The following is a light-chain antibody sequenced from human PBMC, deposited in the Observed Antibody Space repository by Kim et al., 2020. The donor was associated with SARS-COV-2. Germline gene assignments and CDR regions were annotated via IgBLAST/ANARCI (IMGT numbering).Light chain of an antibody. Sequence: RGTISGSGSSADIGSNYVYWYQQLPGTAPKLLIYSNNQRPSGVPDRFSGSKSGTSASLAISGLRSEDEADYYCAAWDDSLSGLWVFGGGTQLTVL. CDR1: SADIGSNY. CDR3: AAWDDSLSGLWV. J-gene: IGLJ3*02. CDR2: SNN. V-gene: IGLV1-47*02.